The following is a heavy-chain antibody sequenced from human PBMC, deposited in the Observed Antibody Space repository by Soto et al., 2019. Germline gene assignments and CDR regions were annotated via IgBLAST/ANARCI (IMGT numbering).Heavy chain of an antibody. Sequence: ASVKVSCKASGYTFTSYGISWVRQAPGQGLEWMGWISAYNGNTNYAQKLQGRVTMTTDTSTSTAYMELRSLKSDDTAVYYCARARLDCSGGSCSRTPKKRYYPFDNWGQGTMVTVSS. J-gene: IGHJ4*02. CDR2: ISAYNGNT. V-gene: IGHV1-18*01. CDR3: ARARLDCSGGSCSRTPKKRYYPFDN. D-gene: IGHD2-15*01. CDR1: GYTFTSYG.